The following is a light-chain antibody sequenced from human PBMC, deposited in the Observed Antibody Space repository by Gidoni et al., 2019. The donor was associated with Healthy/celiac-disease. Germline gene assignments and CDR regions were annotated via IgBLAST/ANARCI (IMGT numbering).Light chain of an antibody. CDR1: QSVSSSY. CDR2: GAS. CDR3: QQYGSSPWT. V-gene: IGKV3-20*01. J-gene: IGKJ1*01. Sequence: EIVLTQSPGTLSLSPGERATLSCRASQSVSSSYLAWYQQKPGQAPRLLIYGASSRATGIPDRFSGSGSGTDFTLTFSRLEPEDFAVYYCQQYGSSPWTFGQXTKVEIK.